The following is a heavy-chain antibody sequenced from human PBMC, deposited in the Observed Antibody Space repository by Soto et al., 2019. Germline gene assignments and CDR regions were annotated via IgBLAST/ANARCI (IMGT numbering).Heavy chain of an antibody. V-gene: IGHV3-74*01. D-gene: IGHD3-10*01. CDR2: IDNAGTDS. CDR1: GFTLSGRS. J-gene: IGHJ6*04. CDR3: ARGWFGPDV. Sequence: EVQLVESGGGLVQPGGSLRLSCAASGFTLSGRSMHWVRQAPGKGLVWVSGIDNAGTDSTYVDSVKGRVSSSRDNVKNMLYLQMNMLRVEDTAVYYCARGWFGPDVWGKGTTVTVSS.